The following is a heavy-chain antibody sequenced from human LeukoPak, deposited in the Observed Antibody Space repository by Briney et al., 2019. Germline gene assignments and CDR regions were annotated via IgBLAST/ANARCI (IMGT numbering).Heavy chain of an antibody. CDR2: MYYSGST. D-gene: IGHD3-22*01. CDR3: ARHYYDSTGYYYFDY. Sequence: SETLSLTCTVSGDSITGSSYYWGWICQPPGKGLEWIGSMYYSGSTYSNPSLKSRVTISVDTSKNQFSLKLSSVTAADTAVYYCARHYYDSTGYYYFDYWGQGTLVTVSS. J-gene: IGHJ4*02. V-gene: IGHV4-39*01. CDR1: GDSITGSSYY.